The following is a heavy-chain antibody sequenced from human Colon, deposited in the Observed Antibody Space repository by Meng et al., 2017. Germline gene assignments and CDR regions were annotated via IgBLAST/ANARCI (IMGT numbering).Heavy chain of an antibody. Sequence: VPRQESGQGLVHPSQTPSLTCNVSGGSISSGDYYWSWIRQPPGKGLEWIGYIYYSGSTYSNASLKSRVTISIDRSKNQFSLKLSSVTAADTAVYYCARDRKHYGERGWFDPWGQGTLVTVSS. D-gene: IGHD4-17*01. CDR2: IYYSGST. CDR1: GGSISSGDYY. CDR3: ARDRKHYGERGWFDP. V-gene: IGHV4-30-4*01. J-gene: IGHJ5*02.